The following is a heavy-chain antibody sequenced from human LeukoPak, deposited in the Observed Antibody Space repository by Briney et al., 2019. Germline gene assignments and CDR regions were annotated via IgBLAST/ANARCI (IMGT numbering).Heavy chain of an antibody. V-gene: IGHV4-59*01. CDR2: IYYSGST. CDR1: GGSISSYY. Sequence: SETLSLTCTVSGGSISSYYWSWIRQPPGKGLEWIGYIYYSGSTNYNPSLKSRVTISVDTSKNQFSLKLSSVTAADTTVYYCARGGYSYGYYMDVWGKGTTVTVSS. CDR3: ARGGYSYGYYMDV. D-gene: IGHD5-18*01. J-gene: IGHJ6*03.